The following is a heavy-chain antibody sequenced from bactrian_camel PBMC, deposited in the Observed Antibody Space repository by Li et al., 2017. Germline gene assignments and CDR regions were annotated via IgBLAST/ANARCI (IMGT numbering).Heavy chain of an antibody. Sequence: VQLVESGGGLVQPGGSLRLSCAASGFTDRAYGFSTYDMSWVRQAPGKEPEGVAAIASDGVPDYADSVKGRFTISQDNARSTLYLQMNNLKIEDTAVYYCATAYWGQGTQVTVS. V-gene: IGHV3S10*01. CDR3: ATAY. CDR2: IASDGVP. J-gene: IGHJ4*01. CDR1: GFTDRAYGFSTYD.